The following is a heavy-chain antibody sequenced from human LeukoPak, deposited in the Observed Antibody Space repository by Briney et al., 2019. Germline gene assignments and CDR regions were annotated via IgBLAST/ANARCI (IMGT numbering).Heavy chain of an antibody. J-gene: IGHJ6*03. CDR3: ARATWDPNYYYYMDV. Sequence: GGSLRLSCAASGFTFDDYTMHWVRQAPGKGLVWVSRINSDGNSTRYADSVKGRFTISRDNAKNSLFLQMNSLRAEDTAVYFCARATWDPNYYYYMDVWGKGTTVTISS. V-gene: IGHV3-74*01. D-gene: IGHD1-26*01. CDR1: GFTFDDYT. CDR2: INSDGNST.